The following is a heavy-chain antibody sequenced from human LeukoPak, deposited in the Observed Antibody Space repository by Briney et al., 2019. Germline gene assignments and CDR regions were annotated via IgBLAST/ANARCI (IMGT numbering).Heavy chain of an antibody. V-gene: IGHV3-23*01. CDR3: AKGAYGVGGALDY. CDR2: ITAGGGNT. CDR1: GFIFRTYG. D-gene: IGHD2-21*01. Sequence: GGSLRLSCAASGFIFRTYGMNWVRQAPGKGLKYVSGITAGGGNTYYADSLKGRFTISRDDSKYTVFLQMNSLRVEDTAVYYCAKGAYGVGGALDYWGRGSLVTVSS. J-gene: IGHJ4*02.